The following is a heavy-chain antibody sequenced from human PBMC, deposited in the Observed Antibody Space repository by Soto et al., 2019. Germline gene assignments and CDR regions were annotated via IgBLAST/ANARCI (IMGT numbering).Heavy chain of an antibody. D-gene: IGHD1-26*01. V-gene: IGHV3-15*01. CDR1: GLSFTTAY. Sequence: GGSLRLSCAASGLSFTTAYMNWVRQAPGKGLEWIGRIKDKLNDETIDYAGPVKGRVTISRDDSKNTLYLQMNSLKTEDTAVYFCASGVGALDYWGLGTLVTVSS. CDR2: IKDKLNDETI. J-gene: IGHJ4*02. CDR3: ASGVGALDY.